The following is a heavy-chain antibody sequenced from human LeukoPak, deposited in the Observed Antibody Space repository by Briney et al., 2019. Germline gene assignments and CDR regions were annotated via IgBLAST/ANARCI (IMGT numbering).Heavy chain of an antibody. CDR3: ARPRGCGTATCNNFDY. D-gene: IGHD2-21*01. CDR1: GFIFSGFS. V-gene: IGHV3-7*01. J-gene: IGHJ4*02. CDR2: MTEYGTEI. Sequence: GGPLRLSCAASGFIFSGFSMSWVRQTPGKGLEWVAKMTEYGTEIFYVDSVKGRFTISRDNAKNLLYLQMNSLRVEDTAVYYCARPRGCGTATCNNFDYWGQGTLVTVSS.